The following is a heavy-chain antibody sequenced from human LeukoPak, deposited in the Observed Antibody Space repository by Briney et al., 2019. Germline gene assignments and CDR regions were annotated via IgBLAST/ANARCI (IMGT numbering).Heavy chain of an antibody. D-gene: IGHD1-26*01. CDR2: IDSSGST. CDR1: GGSITGYY. V-gene: IGHV4-59*01. Sequence: SETLSLTCTVSGGSITGYYWSWLRQPPGKGLEWIGFIDSSGSTNYSPSLKSRLSISVDTSKNQFSLRLSSVTAADTAVYFCARIKVGATLDFWGQGSLVTVSS. J-gene: IGHJ4*02. CDR3: ARIKVGATLDF.